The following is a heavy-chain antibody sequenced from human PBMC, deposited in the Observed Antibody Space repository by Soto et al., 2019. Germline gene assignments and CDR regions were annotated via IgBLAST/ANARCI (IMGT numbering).Heavy chain of an antibody. D-gene: IGHD3-22*01. Sequence: DSVKGRFTISRDNSKNTLYLQMNSLRAEDTAVYYCARYYYDSRGYYPLWGQGTLVTVSS. CDR3: ARYYYDSRGYYPL. V-gene: IGHV3-30*07. J-gene: IGHJ4*02.